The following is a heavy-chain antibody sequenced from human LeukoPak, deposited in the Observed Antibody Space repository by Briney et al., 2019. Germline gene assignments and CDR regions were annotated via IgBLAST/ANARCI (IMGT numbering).Heavy chain of an antibody. V-gene: IGHV3-48*03. CDR1: GFTFSTYE. D-gene: IGHD6-19*01. CDR2: IDASGSTT. CDR3: AIDRYSSGWYTFDY. Sequence: GGSLRLSCAASGFTFSTYEMNWVRQAPGKGLECLSYIDASGSTTYYADSVKGRFTISRDNAKNSLDLQMNSLRAEDTAVYYCAIDRYSSGWYTFDYWGQGTLVTVSS. J-gene: IGHJ4*02.